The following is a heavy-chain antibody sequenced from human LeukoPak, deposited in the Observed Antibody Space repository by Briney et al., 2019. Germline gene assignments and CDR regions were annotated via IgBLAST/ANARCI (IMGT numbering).Heavy chain of an antibody. Sequence: SETLSLTCTVSGGSISSYYWSWIRQPPGKGLEWIGYIYYSGSTNYNPSLKSRVTISVDTSKNQFSLKLSSVTAADTAVYYCARVGFSYYYGMDVWGQGTTVTVSS. J-gene: IGHJ6*02. V-gene: IGHV4-59*01. CDR3: ARVGFSYYYGMDV. CDR1: GGSISSYY. CDR2: IYYSGST.